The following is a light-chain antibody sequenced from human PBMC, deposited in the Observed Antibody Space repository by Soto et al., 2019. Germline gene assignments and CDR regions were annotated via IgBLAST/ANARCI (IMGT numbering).Light chain of an antibody. CDR2: DDS. CDR1: RVGTES. CDR3: QLWDTISDRYV. V-gene: IGLV3-21*02. Sequence: SYELTQPPSVSVAPGQTARITCGGGRVGTESVHWYQQKPGQAPVLVVYDDSNRPSGIPERFSGSNSANTATLTITRVAAGDEADYYCQLWDTISDRYVFGTGTKVPS. J-gene: IGLJ1*01.